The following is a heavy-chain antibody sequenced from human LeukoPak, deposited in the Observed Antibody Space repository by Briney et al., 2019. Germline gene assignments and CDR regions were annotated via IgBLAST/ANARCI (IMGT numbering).Heavy chain of an antibody. CDR1: GFTFSSYW. V-gene: IGHV3-7*01. D-gene: IGHD3-10*01. CDR3: ARDGYGSGSYFNY. Sequence: GGSLRLSCAASGFTFSSYWMSWVRQAPGKGLEWVANIKQDGSEKYYVDSVKGRFTISRDNAKNSLYLQMNSLRAEDTAVYYCARDGYGSGSYFNYWGQGTLVTVSS. CDR2: IKQDGSEK. J-gene: IGHJ4*02.